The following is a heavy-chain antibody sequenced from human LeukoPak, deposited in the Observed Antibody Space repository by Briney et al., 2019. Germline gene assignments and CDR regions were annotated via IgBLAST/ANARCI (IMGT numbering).Heavy chain of an antibody. J-gene: IGHJ4*02. CDR2: IYSGGST. Sequence: PGGSXRLSCAASGFTVSRNYMSWVRQAPGKGLXXVSVIYSGGSTFYADSVKGRFTISRDNSKNTLYLQMNSLRAEDTAVYYCARDYYDSSGYWAYWGQGTLVTVSS. D-gene: IGHD3-22*01. V-gene: IGHV3-66*01. CDR1: GFTVSRNY. CDR3: ARDYYDSSGYWAY.